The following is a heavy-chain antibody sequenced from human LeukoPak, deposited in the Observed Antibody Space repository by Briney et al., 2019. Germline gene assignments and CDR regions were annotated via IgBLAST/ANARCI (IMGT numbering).Heavy chain of an antibody. D-gene: IGHD3-22*01. Sequence: TGGSLRLSCAASGFTFSSYEMNWVRQAPGKGLEWVSYISSSGSTIYYVDSVKGRFTISRDNAKNSLYLQMNSLRAEDTAVYYCARRYYYDSSGSNFDYWGQGTRVTVSS. J-gene: IGHJ4*02. CDR2: ISSSGSTI. CDR3: ARRYYYDSSGSNFDY. CDR1: GFTFSSYE. V-gene: IGHV3-48*03.